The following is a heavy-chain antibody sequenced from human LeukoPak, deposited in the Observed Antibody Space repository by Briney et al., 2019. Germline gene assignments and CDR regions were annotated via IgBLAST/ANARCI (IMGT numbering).Heavy chain of an antibody. V-gene: IGHV3-53*01. D-gene: IGHD3-10*01. J-gene: IGHJ4*02. CDR3: ARVLGSVLDY. CDR1: GFAVSSNY. CDR2: IYSGGST. Sequence: GGSLRLSCAASGFAVSSNYMSWVRQAPGKGLEWVSIIYSGGSTYYADSVKGRFTISRDNSKNTLSLQLNSLRAEDTAVYYCARVLGSVLDYWGQRTLVTVSS.